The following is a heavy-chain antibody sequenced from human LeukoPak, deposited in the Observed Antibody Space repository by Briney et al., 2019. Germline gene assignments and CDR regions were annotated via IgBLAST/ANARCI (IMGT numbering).Heavy chain of an antibody. Sequence: GGYLRLSLAASGFTLSSFALSRVRPAPGEGLGWVSAISGSGGSTYYADSVKGRFTISRDNSKNTLYLQMNSLRAEDTAVYYCARFSGVVVPAYFDYWGQGTLVTVSS. V-gene: IGHV3-23*01. D-gene: IGHD2-2*01. CDR1: GFTLSSFA. J-gene: IGHJ4*02. CDR2: ISGSGGST. CDR3: ARFSGVVVPAYFDY.